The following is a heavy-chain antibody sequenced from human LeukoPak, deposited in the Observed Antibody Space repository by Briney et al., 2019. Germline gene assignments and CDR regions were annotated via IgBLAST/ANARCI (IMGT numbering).Heavy chain of an antibody. CDR1: GFTFSSYA. J-gene: IGHJ4*02. CDR3: AKDGRWLQPRRPGGNYFDY. CDR2: ISYDGSNK. D-gene: IGHD5-24*01. Sequence: PGRSLRLSCAASGFTFSSYAMHWVRQAPGKGLEWVAVISYDGSNKYYADSVKGRFTISRDNSKDTLYLQMNSLRAEDTAVYYCAKDGRWLQPRRPGGNYFDYWGQGTLVTVSS. V-gene: IGHV3-30-3*01.